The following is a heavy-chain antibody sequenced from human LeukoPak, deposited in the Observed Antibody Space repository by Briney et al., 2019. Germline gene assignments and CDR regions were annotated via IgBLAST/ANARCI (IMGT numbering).Heavy chain of an antibody. CDR3: ARVISDSSGYPGWFDP. Sequence: ASVKVSCKASGYTFTSYDINWVRQATGQGLEWMGWMNPNSSNTGYAQKFQGRVTMTRNTSISTAYMELSSLRSEDTAVYYCARVISDSSGYPGWFDPWGQGTLVTVSS. D-gene: IGHD3-22*01. CDR2: MNPNSSNT. CDR1: GYTFTSYD. J-gene: IGHJ5*02. V-gene: IGHV1-8*01.